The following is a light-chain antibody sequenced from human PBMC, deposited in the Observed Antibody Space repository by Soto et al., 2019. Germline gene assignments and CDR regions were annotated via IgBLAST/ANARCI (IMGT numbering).Light chain of an antibody. CDR3: QQYSSSRT. Sequence: EIMMTQSPATLSVSPGERATLSCRASQSVKSSLAWYQQKPGQAPRLLIYGGSSRATGIPVRFSGSGSETDFTLTITRLEPEDFAVYYCQQYSSSRTFGQGTKVDIK. CDR1: QSVKSS. CDR2: GGS. J-gene: IGKJ1*01. V-gene: IGKV3-20*01.